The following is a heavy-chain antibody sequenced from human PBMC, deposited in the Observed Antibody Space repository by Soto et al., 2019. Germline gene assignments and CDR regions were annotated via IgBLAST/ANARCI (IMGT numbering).Heavy chain of an antibody. V-gene: IGHV1-69*13. CDR1: GGTFSSYA. D-gene: IGHD2-2*01. Sequence: GASVKVSCKASGGTFSSYAISWVRQAPGQGLEWMGGIIPIFGTANYAQKFQGRATITADESMSTAYMELSSLRSEDTAVYYCARDTVVPADTDAFDIWGQGTMVTVSS. CDR3: ARDTVVPADTDAFDI. CDR2: IIPIFGTA. J-gene: IGHJ3*02.